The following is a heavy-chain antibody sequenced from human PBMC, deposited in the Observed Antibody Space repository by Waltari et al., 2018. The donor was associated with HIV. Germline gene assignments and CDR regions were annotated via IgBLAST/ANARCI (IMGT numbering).Heavy chain of an antibody. V-gene: IGHV1-8*01. CDR1: D. D-gene: IGHD5-18*01. CDR3: ARLLRGFSYGGAFDL. J-gene: IGHJ3*01. Sequence: DINWVRQATGQGLEWMGWMNPNSGNTGYAQMFQGRVTMTRNTSINTAYMELSSLKSEDTAVYYCARLLRGFSYGGAFDLWGQGTVVIVSS. CDR2: MNPNSGNT.